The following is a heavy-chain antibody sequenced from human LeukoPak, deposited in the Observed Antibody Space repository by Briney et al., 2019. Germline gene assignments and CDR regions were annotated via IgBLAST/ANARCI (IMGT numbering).Heavy chain of an antibody. D-gene: IGHD2/OR15-2a*01. V-gene: IGHV4-59*01. Sequence: SETLSLTCTVSGDSISSYYWSWIRQPPGKGLEWIGQMYYSGSAKYNPSLRSRATTSVDTSKNQFSLKLSSVTAADTAVYYCARSLKSNSRDAFDIWGQGTMVTVSS. J-gene: IGHJ3*02. CDR2: MYYSGSA. CDR1: GDSISSYY. CDR3: ARSLKSNSRDAFDI.